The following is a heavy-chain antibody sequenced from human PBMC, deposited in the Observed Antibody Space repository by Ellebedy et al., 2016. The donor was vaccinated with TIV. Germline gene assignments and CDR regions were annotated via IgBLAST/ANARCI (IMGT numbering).Heavy chain of an antibody. D-gene: IGHD2-2*01. CDR3: ARGPGVVVVPADPRLRDV. V-gene: IGHV3-21*01. J-gene: IGHJ6*04. CDR1: GFTFSSYS. CDR2: ISSSSSYI. Sequence: GESLKISXAASGFTFSSYSMNWVRQAPGKGLEWVSSISSSSSYIYYADSVKGRFTISRDNAKNSLYLQMNSLRAEDTAVYYCARGPGVVVVPADPRLRDVWGKGTTVTVSS.